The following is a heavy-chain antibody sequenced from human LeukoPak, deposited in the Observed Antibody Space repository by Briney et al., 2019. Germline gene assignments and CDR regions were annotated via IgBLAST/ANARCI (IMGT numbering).Heavy chain of an antibody. CDR2: IYYSGSS. Sequence: SETLSLTCTVSGGSISSSNYYWGWIRQPPGKGLEWIGSIYYSGSSYYNPSLKSRITISVDTSKNQFSLKLSSVTAADTAVYYCARRGYCSNISCRNWFDPWGQGTLVTVSS. J-gene: IGHJ5*02. CDR1: GGSISSSNYY. V-gene: IGHV4-39*01. CDR3: ARRGYCSNISCRNWFDP. D-gene: IGHD2-2*01.